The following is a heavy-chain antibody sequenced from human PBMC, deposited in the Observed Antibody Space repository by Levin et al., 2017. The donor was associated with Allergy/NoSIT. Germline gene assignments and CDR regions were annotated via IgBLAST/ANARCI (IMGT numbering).Heavy chain of an antibody. CDR1: GFSLSNARMS. J-gene: IGHJ4*02. Sequence: SGPTLVKPTETLTLTCTVSGFSLSNARMSVSWIRQPPGKALEWLAHIFSNDEKSYSTSLKSRLTISKDTSKSQVVLTMTNMDPVDTATYYCARIPKDYDYLWGSYRYHFDYWGQGTLVTVSS. V-gene: IGHV2-26*01. CDR3: ARIPKDYDYLWGSYRYHFDY. CDR2: IFSNDEK. D-gene: IGHD3-16*02.